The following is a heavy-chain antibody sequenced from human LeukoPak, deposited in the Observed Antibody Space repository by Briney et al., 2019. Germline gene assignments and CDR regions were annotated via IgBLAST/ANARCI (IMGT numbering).Heavy chain of an antibody. D-gene: IGHD2-2*01. J-gene: IGHJ6*03. CDR1: GFTFSGYG. CDR2: ITSGVNI. Sequence: GGSLRLSCGGSGFTFSGYGVNWVRQAPGKGLEWVSYITSGVNIYYGDSVKGRFTISRDNAKNSTYLQMNSLRAEDTAEYYCARVSFCSTSSCYRYMDVWGKGTTVTVSS. CDR3: ARVSFCSTSSCYRYMDV. V-gene: IGHV3-69-1*01.